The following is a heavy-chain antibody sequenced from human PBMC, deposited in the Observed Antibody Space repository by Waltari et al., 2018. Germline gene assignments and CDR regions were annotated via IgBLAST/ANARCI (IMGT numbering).Heavy chain of an antibody. D-gene: IGHD3-16*01. J-gene: IGHJ6*03. CDR1: GGSISSYY. CDR3: ARVRRGGYYYMDV. CDR2: IYYSGST. Sequence: QVQLQESGPGLVKPSETLSLTCTVSGGSISSYYWSWIRQPPGKGLEWIGYIYYSGSTNYHPALKSRVTIAVDTSKNQFSLKLSSVTAADTAVYYCARVRRGGYYYMDVWGKGTTVTVSS. V-gene: IGHV4-59*01.